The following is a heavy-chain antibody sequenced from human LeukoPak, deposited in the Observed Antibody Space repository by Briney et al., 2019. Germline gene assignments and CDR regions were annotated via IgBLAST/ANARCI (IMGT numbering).Heavy chain of an antibody. CDR2: ISAYNGNT. CDR1: GYTFTSYG. CDR3: ARDRYSSSWYPSDYYYGMDV. J-gene: IGHJ6*02. D-gene: IGHD6-13*01. Sequence: ASVKVSCKASGYTFTSYGISWVRQAPGQGLEWMGWISAYNGNTNYAQKLQGRVTMTTDTSTSTAYMELRSPRSDDTAVYYCARDRYSSSWYPSDYYYGMDVWGQGTTVTVSS. V-gene: IGHV1-18*01.